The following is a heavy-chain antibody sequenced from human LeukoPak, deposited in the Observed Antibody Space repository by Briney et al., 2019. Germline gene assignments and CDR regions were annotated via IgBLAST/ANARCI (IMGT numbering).Heavy chain of an antibody. Sequence: HWASVKVSCKASGYAFTSYDINWVRQATGQGLEWMGWMNPNSGGTNYAQKFQGRVTMTRDTSISTAYMELSRLRSDDTAVYYCARVYPYSSGWYSPYYFDYWGQGTLVTVSS. J-gene: IGHJ4*02. D-gene: IGHD6-19*01. CDR1: GYAFTSYD. CDR2: MNPNSGGT. CDR3: ARVYPYSSGWYSPYYFDY. V-gene: IGHV1-2*02.